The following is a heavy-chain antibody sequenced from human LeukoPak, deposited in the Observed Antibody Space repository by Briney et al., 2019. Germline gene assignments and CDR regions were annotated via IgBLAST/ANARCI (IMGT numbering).Heavy chain of an antibody. D-gene: IGHD2-15*01. CDR3: AREEEGGCWFYYYYYYMDV. CDR1: GGSISSSAYY. J-gene: IGHJ6*03. V-gene: IGHV4-61*05. Sequence: SETLSLTCTVSGGSISSSAYYWGWIRQPPGKGLDWIGYIYYSGSTNYNRSLKSRATISVDTSKNQFSLKLSSVTASDTAVYSCAREEEGGCWFYYYYYYMDVWGKGTTVTVSS. CDR2: IYYSGST.